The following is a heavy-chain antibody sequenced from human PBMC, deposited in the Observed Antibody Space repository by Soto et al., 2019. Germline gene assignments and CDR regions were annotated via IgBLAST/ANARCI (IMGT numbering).Heavy chain of an antibody. CDR3: ARDRITMVRGVIIASYGMDV. D-gene: IGHD3-10*01. V-gene: IGHV4-31*03. CDR1: GGSISSGGYY. J-gene: IGHJ6*02. Sequence: SETLSLTCTVSGGSISSGGYYWSWIRQHPGKGLEWIGYIYYSGSTYYNPSLKSRVTISVDTSKNQFSLKLSSVTAADTAVYYCARDRITMVRGVIIASYGMDVWGQGTTVTVSS. CDR2: IYYSGST.